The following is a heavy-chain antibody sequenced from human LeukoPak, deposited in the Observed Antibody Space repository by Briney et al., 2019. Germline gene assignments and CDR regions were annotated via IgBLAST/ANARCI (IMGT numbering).Heavy chain of an antibody. J-gene: IGHJ4*02. CDR2: ISRSGDST. D-gene: IGHD6-13*01. Sequence: GGSLRLSCAASGFTFNNYAMSWVRQAPGKGLEWVSSISRSGDSTFYADSVKGRFTISRDNSKNTLYLQMNSLRAEDTAVYYCANYRIAAAGPDYWGQGTLVTVSS. CDR1: GFTFNNYA. CDR3: ANYRIAAAGPDY. V-gene: IGHV3-23*01.